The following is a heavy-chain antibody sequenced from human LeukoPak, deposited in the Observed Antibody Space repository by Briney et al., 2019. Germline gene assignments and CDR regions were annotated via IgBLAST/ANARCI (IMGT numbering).Heavy chain of an antibody. J-gene: IGHJ5*02. CDR2: MNPNSGNT. CDR1: GYTLTSYD. CDR3: ARGGSGWYGNNWFDP. Sequence: ASVKVSCKASGYTLTSYDINWVRQATGQGLEWMGWMNPNSGNTGYAQKFQGRVTMTRNTSISTACMELSSLRSEDTAVYYCARGGSGWYGNNWFDPWGQGTLVTVSS. V-gene: IGHV1-8*01. D-gene: IGHD6-19*01.